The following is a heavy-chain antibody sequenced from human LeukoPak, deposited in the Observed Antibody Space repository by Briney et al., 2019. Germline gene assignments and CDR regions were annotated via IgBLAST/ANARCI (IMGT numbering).Heavy chain of an antibody. J-gene: IGHJ4*02. CDR3: ARDLYYYGSGNFVPGLPDY. D-gene: IGHD3-10*01. CDR1: GFTFSNYA. Sequence: GGSLRLSCAASGFTFSNYAMSWVRQAPGMGLEWVSYICSRGSYIYYAESVKGRFTISRDNAKNSLYLQMNSLRAEDTAVYYCARDLYYYGSGNFVPGLPDYWGQGTLVTVSS. V-gene: IGHV3-21*05. CDR2: ICSRGSYI.